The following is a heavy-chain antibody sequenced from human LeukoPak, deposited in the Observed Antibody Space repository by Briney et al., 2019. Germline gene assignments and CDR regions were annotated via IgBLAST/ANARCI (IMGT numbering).Heavy chain of an antibody. V-gene: IGHV1-18*01. CDR3: SLMVRGVISAPFDY. Sequence: GASVKVSCKASGYTFTSYGISWVRQAPGLGLEWMGWISAYNGNTNYAQKLQGRVTMTTDTSTSTAYMELRSLRSDDTAVYYCSLMVRGVISAPFDYWGQGTLVTVSS. D-gene: IGHD3-10*01. J-gene: IGHJ4*02. CDR2: ISAYNGNT. CDR1: GYTFTSYG.